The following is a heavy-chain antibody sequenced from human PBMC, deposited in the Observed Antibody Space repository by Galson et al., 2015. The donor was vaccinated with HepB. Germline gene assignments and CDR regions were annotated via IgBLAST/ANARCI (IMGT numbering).Heavy chain of an antibody. CDR2: ISPILGIP. J-gene: IGHJ5*01. V-gene: IGHV1-69*10. CDR3: ARADDFWSGYRDAGTSRWFDS. D-gene: IGHD3-3*01. Sequence: SVKVSCKASGDSFSIYAMSWVRQAPGQGLEWMGGISPILGIPKYAQKFQDRVTITADKSTGTAFMELSSLRSEDTAVDYCARADDFWSGYRDAGTSRWFDSWGQGTLVIVSS. CDR1: GDSFSIYA.